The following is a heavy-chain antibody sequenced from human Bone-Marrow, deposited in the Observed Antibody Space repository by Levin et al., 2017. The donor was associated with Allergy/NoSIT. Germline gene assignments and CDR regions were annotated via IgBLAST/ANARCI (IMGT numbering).Heavy chain of an antibody. CDR1: GFTFSSYW. D-gene: IGHD2-15*01. CDR2: IKQDGSEK. Sequence: GGSLRLSCAASGFTFSSYWMSWVRQAPGKGLEWVANIKQDGSEKYYVDSVKGRFTISRDNAKNSLYLQMNSLRAEDTAVYYCARRDIVVVVASDAFDIWGQGTMVTVSS. CDR3: ARRDIVVVVASDAFDI. V-gene: IGHV3-7*04. J-gene: IGHJ3*02.